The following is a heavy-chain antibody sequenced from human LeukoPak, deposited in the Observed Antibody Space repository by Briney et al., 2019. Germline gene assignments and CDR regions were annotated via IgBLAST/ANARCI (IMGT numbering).Heavy chain of an antibody. J-gene: IGHJ3*02. CDR1: GYTFTSYY. V-gene: IGHV1-46*01. CDR3: ARDAILRYFDWLSETDAFDI. D-gene: IGHD3-9*01. CDR2: INPCGGST. Sequence: ASVKVSCKASGYTFTSYYMHWVRQPPGQGLEWMGIINPCGGSTSYAQKFQGRVTMTRDTSTSTVYMELSSLRSEDTAVYYCARDAILRYFDWLSETDAFDIWGQGTMVTVSS.